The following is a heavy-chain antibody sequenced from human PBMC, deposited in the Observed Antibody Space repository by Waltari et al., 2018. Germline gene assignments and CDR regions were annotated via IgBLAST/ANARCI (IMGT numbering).Heavy chain of an antibody. D-gene: IGHD3-3*02. J-gene: IGHJ5*02. CDR3: ARFSKSANWIDP. CDR1: GGSISSSGSY. CDR2: ISYRGIT. V-gene: IGHV4-39*01. Sequence: QLQLQESGPGLVKPSETLSLTCTVSGGSISSSGSYWGWIRQPPGKGLEWIGSISYRGITDDKTALMRRVTISVDTSKNQFSLKLTAVIAAETAVFYCARFSKSANWIDPWGQGTLVTVSS.